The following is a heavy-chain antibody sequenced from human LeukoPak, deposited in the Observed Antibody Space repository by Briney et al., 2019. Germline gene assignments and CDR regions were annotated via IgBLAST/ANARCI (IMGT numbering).Heavy chain of an antibody. CDR1: GDSVSSNSVA. CDR2: TYYRSKWYN. V-gene: IGHV6-1*01. D-gene: IGHD3-10*01. Sequence: SQTLSLTCAISGDSVSSNSVAWNWIRQSPSRGLEWLGRTYYRSKWYNYYAASVKSRITINPDTSKNQFSPQLKSVTPEDTAVYYCVRDRDPYWFDPWGQGTLVTVSS. J-gene: IGHJ5*02. CDR3: VRDRDPYWFDP.